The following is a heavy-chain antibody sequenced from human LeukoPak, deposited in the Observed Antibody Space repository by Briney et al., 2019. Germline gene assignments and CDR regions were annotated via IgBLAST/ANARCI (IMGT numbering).Heavy chain of an antibody. V-gene: IGHV3-7*01. CDR1: GFRFSSYW. D-gene: IGHD3-10*01. CDR3: ASGMGTSPY. CDR2: IKQDASEK. Sequence: EESLRLSCAATGFRFSSYWMSWVRQAPGKGLEWVANIKQDASEKYYVDSVRGRFTISRDNAKTSLYLQMNSLRAEDTAVYYCASGMGTSPYWGQGTLVTVSS. J-gene: IGHJ4*02.